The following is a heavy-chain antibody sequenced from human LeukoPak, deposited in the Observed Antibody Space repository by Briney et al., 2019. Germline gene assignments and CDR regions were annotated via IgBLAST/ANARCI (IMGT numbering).Heavy chain of an antibody. CDR2: ISANNGDT. J-gene: IGHJ4*02. CDR1: GYTFTSYG. V-gene: IGHV1-18*01. Sequence: ASVKVSCKASGYTFTSYGIAWVRQAPGQGLQWMGWISANNGDTSYSQKLQGRVTMTTDTSTNTAYMELRSLTSDDTAVYYCARDPPGLTLGSPGDYWGQGTLVTVSS. CDR3: ARDPPGLTLGSPGDY. D-gene: IGHD3-16*01.